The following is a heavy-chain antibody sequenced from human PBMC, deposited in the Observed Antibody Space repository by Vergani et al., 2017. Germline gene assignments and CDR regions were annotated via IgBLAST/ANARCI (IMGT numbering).Heavy chain of an antibody. D-gene: IGHD6-13*01. CDR1: GGSISSSSYY. CDR3: ARDGAVIWAAAGRNAFDI. J-gene: IGHJ3*02. Sequence: QLQLQESGPGLVKPSETLSLTCTVSGGSISSSSYYWGWIRQPPGKGLEWIGSIYTSGSTNYNPSLKSRVTMSVDTSKNQFSLKLSSVTAADTAVYYCARDGAVIWAAAGRNAFDIWGQGTMVTVSS. CDR2: IYTSGST. V-gene: IGHV4-39*07.